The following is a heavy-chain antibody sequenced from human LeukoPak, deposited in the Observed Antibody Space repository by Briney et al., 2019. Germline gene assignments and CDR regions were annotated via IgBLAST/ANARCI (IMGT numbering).Heavy chain of an antibody. J-gene: IGHJ4*02. CDR2: IYYSGST. D-gene: IGHD3-3*01. V-gene: IGHV4-39*01. CDR1: GCSISSSSYY. CDR3: ARHDSRSGEDY. Sequence: SETLSLTCTVSGCSISSSSYYWGWIRQPPGKGLVWIGSIYYSGSTYYNPSRKSRVTISVDKSKNQFSLKLSSVTAADTAVYYCARHDSRSGEDYWGQGTLVTVSS.